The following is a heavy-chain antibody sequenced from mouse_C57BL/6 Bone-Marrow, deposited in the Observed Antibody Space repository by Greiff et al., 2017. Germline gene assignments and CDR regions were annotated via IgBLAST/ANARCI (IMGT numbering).Heavy chain of an antibody. CDR2: IDPSDSYT. V-gene: IGHV1-69*01. D-gene: IGHD2-3*01. CDR1: GYTFTSYW. CDR3: ALYDGRAY. Sequence: VQLQQPGAELVMPGASVKLSCKASGYTFTSYWMHWVKQRPGQGLEWIGEIDPSDSYTNYNQKFKGKSTLTVDKSSSTAYMQLSSLTSEDSAVYYCALYDGRAYWGQGTTLTVSS. J-gene: IGHJ2*01.